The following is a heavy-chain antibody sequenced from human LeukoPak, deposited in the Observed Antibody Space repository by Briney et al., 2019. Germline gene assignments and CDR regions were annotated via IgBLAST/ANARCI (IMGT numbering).Heavy chain of an antibody. J-gene: IGHJ4*02. V-gene: IGHV1-2*02. CDR3: ARGRLLAAKYYFDY. Sequence: GASVKVSCKASGYTFTGCYMHWVRQAPGQGLEWMGWINPNSGGTNYAQKFQGRVTMTRDTSISTAYMELSRLRSDDTAVYYCARGRLLAAKYYFDYWGQGALVTVSS. CDR2: INPNSGGT. CDR1: GYTFTGCY. D-gene: IGHD2/OR15-2a*01.